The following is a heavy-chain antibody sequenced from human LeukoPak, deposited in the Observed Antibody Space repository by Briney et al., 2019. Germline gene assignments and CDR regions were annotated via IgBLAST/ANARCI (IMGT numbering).Heavy chain of an antibody. Sequence: PGGSLRLSCVASGFTLSTYWMTWVRQAPGKGLVWVANIKPDGSGKYFVDSVRGRFTISRDNVKNSLYLQMNSLRAEDTAVYYCVRGSSGTVVRGVSWAWFDPWGQGTLVTVSS. V-gene: IGHV3-7*03. CDR3: VRGSSGTVVRGVSWAWFDP. D-gene: IGHD3-10*01. CDR2: IKPDGSGK. J-gene: IGHJ5*02. CDR1: GFTLSTYW.